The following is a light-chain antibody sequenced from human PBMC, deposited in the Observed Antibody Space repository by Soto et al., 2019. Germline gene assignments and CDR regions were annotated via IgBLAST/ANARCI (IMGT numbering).Light chain of an antibody. CDR2: NNN. J-gene: IGLJ2*01. Sequence: QSVLTQPPSVSGAPGQRVTISCTGSSSNIGAGYDVHWYQQVPGTAPKLLIHNNNNRPSGVPDRFSGSKSGTSASLAITGLQAEDEADYYCQSYDSSLSGSDVVFGGGTKVTVL. V-gene: IGLV1-40*01. CDR1: SSNIGAGYD. CDR3: QSYDSSLSGSDVV.